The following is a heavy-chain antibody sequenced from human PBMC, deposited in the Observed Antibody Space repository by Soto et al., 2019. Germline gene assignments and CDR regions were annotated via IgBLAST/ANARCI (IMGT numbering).Heavy chain of an antibody. V-gene: IGHV4-59*01. J-gene: IGHJ4*02. Sequence: PSETLSLTCTVSGGSISNYYWSWIRQPPGKGLEWIGYIYSSGSTHYNPSLQSRVTISIDTSKNQVSLKVNSVTAADTAVYYCARDHPHSYGVYYFDYWGQGTQVTVSS. CDR1: GGSISNYY. D-gene: IGHD5-18*01. CDR3: ARDHPHSYGVYYFDY. CDR2: IYSSGST.